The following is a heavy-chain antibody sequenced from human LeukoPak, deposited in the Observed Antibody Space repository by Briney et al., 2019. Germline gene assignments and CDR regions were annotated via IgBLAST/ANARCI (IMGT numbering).Heavy chain of an antibody. D-gene: IGHD3-3*01. CDR1: GFTFSSYA. J-gene: IGHJ4*02. V-gene: IGHV3-30-3*01. CDR3: ARPKAPYYDFWSGLSY. CDR2: ISYDGSNK. Sequence: GGSLRLSCAASGFTFSSYAMHWVRQAPGKGLEWVAVISYDGSNKYYADSVKGRFTISRDNSKNTLYLQMNSLRAEDTAVYYCARPKAPYYDFWSGLSYWGQGTLVTVPS.